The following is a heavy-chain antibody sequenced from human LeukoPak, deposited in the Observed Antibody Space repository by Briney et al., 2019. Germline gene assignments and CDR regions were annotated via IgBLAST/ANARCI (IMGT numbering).Heavy chain of an antibody. J-gene: IGHJ5*02. CDR2: INHSGST. CDR1: GGSFSGYY. Sequence: SETLSLTCAVYGGSFSGYYWSWIRQPPGEGLEWIGEINHSGSTNYNPSLKSRVTISVDTSKNQFSLKLSSVTAADTAVYYCARHISQGFDPWGQGTLVTVSS. V-gene: IGHV4-34*01. CDR3: ARHISQGFDP. D-gene: IGHD2-21*01.